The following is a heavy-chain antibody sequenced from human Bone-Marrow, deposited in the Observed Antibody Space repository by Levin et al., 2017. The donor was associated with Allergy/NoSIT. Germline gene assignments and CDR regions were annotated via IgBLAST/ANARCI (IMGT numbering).Heavy chain of an antibody. Sequence: VASVKVSCKTSGYPFKSYGITWVRQAPGQGLEWMGWISDYNGNTYYAQKFQGRLTMTTDTSTSTAHMELRNLRSDDTAVYYCVRDTYRTMIPFGGLIPCDDWGQGTLVTVSA. J-gene: IGHJ4*02. CDR2: ISDYNGNT. D-gene: IGHD3-16*02. CDR1: GYPFKSYG. V-gene: IGHV1-18*01. CDR3: VRDTYRTMIPFGGLIPCDD.